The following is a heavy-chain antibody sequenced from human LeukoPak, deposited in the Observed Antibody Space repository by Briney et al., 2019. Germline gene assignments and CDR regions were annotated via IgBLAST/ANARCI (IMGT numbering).Heavy chain of an antibody. Sequence: ASVKVSCKASRYTFTGYYMHWVRQAPGQGLEWMGWINPNSGGTNYAQKFQGWVTMTRDTSISTAYMELSRLRSDDTAVYYCARAGYSGYDYPFDYWGQGTLVTVSS. CDR1: RYTFTGYY. D-gene: IGHD5-12*01. CDR2: INPNSGGT. J-gene: IGHJ4*02. V-gene: IGHV1-2*04. CDR3: ARAGYSGYDYPFDY.